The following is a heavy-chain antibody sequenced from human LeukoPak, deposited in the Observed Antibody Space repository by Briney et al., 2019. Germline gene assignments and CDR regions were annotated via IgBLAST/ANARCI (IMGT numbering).Heavy chain of an antibody. J-gene: IGHJ4*02. V-gene: IGHV3-7*01. D-gene: IGHD3-9*01. Sequence: PGGALRLSCAASVFTLSSYWMSWVRQAPGKGLEWVANIKQDGSEKYYVDSVKGRFTISRDNAKNSLYLQMNSLRAEDTAVYYCARDRFFENHFDYWGQGTLVTVSS. CDR1: VFTLSSYW. CDR3: ARDRFFENHFDY. CDR2: IKQDGSEK.